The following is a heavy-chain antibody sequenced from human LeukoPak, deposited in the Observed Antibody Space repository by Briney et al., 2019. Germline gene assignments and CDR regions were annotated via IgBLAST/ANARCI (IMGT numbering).Heavy chain of an antibody. J-gene: IGHJ3*02. V-gene: IGHV3-33*06. D-gene: IGHD1-26*01. CDR3: AKYSGSYFSAFDI. CDR1: GFTFSSYG. CDR2: IWYDGSNK. Sequence: GGSLRLSCAASGFTFSSYGMHWVRQAPGKGLEWVAVIWYDGSNKYYADSVKGRFTISRDNSKNTLYLQMNSLRAEDTAVYYCAKYSGSYFSAFDIWGQGTMVTVSS.